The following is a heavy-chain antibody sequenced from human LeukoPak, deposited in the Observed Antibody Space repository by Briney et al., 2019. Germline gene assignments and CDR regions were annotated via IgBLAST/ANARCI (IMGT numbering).Heavy chain of an antibody. V-gene: IGHV1-69*06. CDR2: IIPIFGTA. CDR3: ASNNDYGGNSGGRAFDI. CDR1: GGTFSSYA. D-gene: IGHD4-23*01. Sequence: SVKVSCKASGGTFSSYAISWVRQAPGQGPEWMGGIIPIFGTANYAQKFQGRVTITADKSTSTAYMELSSLRPEDTAVYYCASNNDYGGNSGGRAFDIWGQGTMVTVSS. J-gene: IGHJ3*02.